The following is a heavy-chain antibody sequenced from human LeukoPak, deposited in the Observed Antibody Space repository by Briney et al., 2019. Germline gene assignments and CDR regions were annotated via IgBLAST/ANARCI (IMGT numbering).Heavy chain of an antibody. CDR3: ARQRVPAAIRFDY. Sequence: GESLKISCKGSGYSFTSYWIGWVRQMPGKGLEWMAIIYPGDSDTRYSPSFQGQVTISADKSISTAYLQWSSLKASDTAMYYCARQRVPAAIRFDYWGQGTLVTVSS. CDR1: GYSFTSYW. D-gene: IGHD2-2*02. CDR2: IYPGDSDT. J-gene: IGHJ4*02. V-gene: IGHV5-51*01.